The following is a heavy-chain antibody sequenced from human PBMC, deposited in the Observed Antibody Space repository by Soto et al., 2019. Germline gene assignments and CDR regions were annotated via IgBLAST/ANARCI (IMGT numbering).Heavy chain of an antibody. CDR2: IIPLFGTT. D-gene: IGHD3-10*01. Sequence: QVQVVQSGVEVRRPGSSVKVSCKASGDTFKNCVISWVRQAPGQGLEWMGGIIPLFGTTDFAQRFEGSLTIKTDESTTTAYKELSRLGSEDTATYYCAAELGFGKLSDVWGQGTTVIVSS. CDR3: AAELGFGKLSDV. J-gene: IGHJ6*02. V-gene: IGHV1-69*01. CDR1: GDTFKNCV.